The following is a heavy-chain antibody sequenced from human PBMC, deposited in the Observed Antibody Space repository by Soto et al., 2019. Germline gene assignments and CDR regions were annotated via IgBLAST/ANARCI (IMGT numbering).Heavy chain of an antibody. Sequence: QVQLQESGPGLVKPSQTLSLSCSISGGSITSANYYWTWIRLFPGKGLEWIGYIYSSGTTHYNPSLKSRATISLDTTNNQFSLEVKSATAADTAVYYCARMGLHLGELSRNWFDPWGQGYLVTISS. V-gene: IGHV4-31*03. D-gene: IGHD3-16*02. CDR1: GGSITSANYY. CDR3: ARMGLHLGELSRNWFDP. J-gene: IGHJ5*02. CDR2: IYSSGTT.